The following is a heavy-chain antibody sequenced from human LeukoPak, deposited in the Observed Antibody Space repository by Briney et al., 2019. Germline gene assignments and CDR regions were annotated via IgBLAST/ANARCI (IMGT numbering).Heavy chain of an antibody. Sequence: SETLSLTCAVYGGSFSGYYWSWIRQPPGKGLEWIGSIYYSGSTYYNPSLKSRVTISVDTSKNQFSLKLSSVTAADTAVYYCLRMGGALLWFGELEDYFDYWGQGTLVTVSS. D-gene: IGHD3-10*01. V-gene: IGHV4-34*01. J-gene: IGHJ4*02. CDR2: IYYSGST. CDR3: LRMGGALLWFGELEDYFDY. CDR1: GGSFSGYY.